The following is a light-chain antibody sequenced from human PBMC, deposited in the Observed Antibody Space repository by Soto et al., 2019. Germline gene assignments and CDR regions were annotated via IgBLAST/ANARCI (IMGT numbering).Light chain of an antibody. V-gene: IGLV1-40*01. Sequence: QAVVTQPPSVSGAPGQRVTISWSGSSSNVGAGYDVHWYQQLPGTAPKLLIYGNSNRPSGVPDRFSGSKSGTSASLAITGLQAEDEADYYCHSYDSSLSGSVFGGGTKLTVL. J-gene: IGLJ2*01. CDR1: SSNVGAGYD. CDR2: GNS. CDR3: HSYDSSLSGSV.